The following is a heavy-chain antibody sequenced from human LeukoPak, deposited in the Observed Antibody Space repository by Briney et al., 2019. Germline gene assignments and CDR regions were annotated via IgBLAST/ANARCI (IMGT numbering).Heavy chain of an antibody. V-gene: IGHV1-69*05. CDR3: ASRSITWYRTANWFDP. J-gene: IGHJ5*02. D-gene: IGHD3-16*02. CDR1: GGTFSSYA. Sequence: ASVKVSCKASGGTFSSYAISWVRQAPGQGLEWMGGIIPIFGTANYAQKFQGRVTITTDESTSTAYMELSSLRSEDTAVYYCASRSITWYRTANWFDPWGQGTLVTVSS. CDR2: IIPIFGTA.